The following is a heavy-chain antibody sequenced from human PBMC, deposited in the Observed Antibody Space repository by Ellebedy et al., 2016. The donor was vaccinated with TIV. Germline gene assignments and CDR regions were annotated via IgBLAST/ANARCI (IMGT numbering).Heavy chain of an antibody. CDR1: GFTFSDYY. V-gene: IGHV3-69-1*01. Sequence: GESLKISXAASGFTFSDYYMNWVRQAPGKGLEWVSSISSRSTIYYADSVKGRFTISRDNAKNSLYLQMNSLRAEDTAVYYCARDRGRSSSCGFDYWGQGTLVTVSS. J-gene: IGHJ4*02. CDR2: ISSRSTI. D-gene: IGHD2-2*01. CDR3: ARDRGRSSSCGFDY.